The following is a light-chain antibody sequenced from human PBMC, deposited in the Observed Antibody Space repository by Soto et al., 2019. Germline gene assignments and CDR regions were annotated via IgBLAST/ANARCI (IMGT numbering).Light chain of an antibody. CDR1: HDISTY. J-gene: IGKJ1*01. CDR3: QQYNIYPWT. CDR2: EAS. Sequence: DIQLTQSPSLLSASLGDRVTITCRASHDISTYLAWYQQKPGKAPKLMIYEASTLQSGVPSRFSGSGYGTEVNLSISSLQPDDFATYYCQQYNIYPWTFGQGTKVDIK. V-gene: IGKV1-9*01.